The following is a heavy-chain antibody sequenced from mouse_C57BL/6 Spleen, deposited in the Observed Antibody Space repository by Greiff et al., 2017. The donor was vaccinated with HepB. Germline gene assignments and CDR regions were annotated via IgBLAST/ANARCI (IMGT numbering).Heavy chain of an antibody. Sequence: VQLQQSGTVLARPGASVKMSCKTSGYTFTSYWMHWVKQRPGQGLEWIGAIYPGNSDTSYNQKFKGKAKLTAVTSASTAYMELSSLTNEDSAVYYCTREANWDPYWYFDVWGTGTTVTVSS. CDR3: TREANWDPYWYFDV. CDR2: IYPGNSDT. V-gene: IGHV1-5*01. J-gene: IGHJ1*03. D-gene: IGHD4-1*01. CDR1: GYTFTSYW.